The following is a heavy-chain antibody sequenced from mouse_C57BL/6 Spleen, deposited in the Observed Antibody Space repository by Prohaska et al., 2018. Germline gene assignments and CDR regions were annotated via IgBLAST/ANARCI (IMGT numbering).Heavy chain of an antibody. V-gene: IGHV6-3*01. CDR2: IRLKSDNYAT. CDR3: TANWDYWYFDV. J-gene: IGHJ1*03. CDR1: GFTFSNYW. Sequence: EVKLEESGGGLVQPGGSMKLSCVASGFTFSNYWMNWVRQSPEKGLEWVAQIRLKSDNYATHYAESVKGRFTISRDDSKSSVYLQMNNLRAEDTGSYYCTANWDYWYFDVWGTGTTVTVSS. D-gene: IGHD4-1*01.